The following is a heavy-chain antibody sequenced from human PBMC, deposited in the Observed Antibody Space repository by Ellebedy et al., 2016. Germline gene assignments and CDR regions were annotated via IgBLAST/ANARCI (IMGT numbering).Heavy chain of an antibody. V-gene: IGHV1-18*01. CDR1: GYTFSGYG. CDR2: ISLYNGNT. CDR3: AIHSEPDNYYYMDV. J-gene: IGHJ6*03. Sequence: ASVKVSCXASGYTFSGYGITWVRQAPGQGLEWMGWISLYNGNTKYAQKLQGRVTMTTDTSTGTAYMQLRSLRSDDTAVFYCAIHSEPDNYYYMDVWGKGTTVTVSS. D-gene: IGHD1-14*01.